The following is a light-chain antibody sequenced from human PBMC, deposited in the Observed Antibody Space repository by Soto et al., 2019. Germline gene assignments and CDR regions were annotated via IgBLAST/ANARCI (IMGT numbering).Light chain of an antibody. V-gene: IGLV1-44*01. CDR3: AAWDASLDGYV. CDR1: SSNLGDNT. J-gene: IGLJ1*01. CDR2: SYD. Sequence: QSVLTQPPSASGTHGQRVTISCSTSSSNLGDNTVNWYQHVPGTAPKLLIYSYDQRPSGVPDRFSGSKSGTSASLAISGLQSEDEADYYCAAWDASLDGYVFGTGTRSPS.